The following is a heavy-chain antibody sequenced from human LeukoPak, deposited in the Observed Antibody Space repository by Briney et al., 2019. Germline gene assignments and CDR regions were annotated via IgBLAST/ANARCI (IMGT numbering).Heavy chain of an antibody. CDR1: GFTFDDYA. J-gene: IGHJ4*02. Sequence: GRSLRLSCAASGFTFDDYAMHWVRQAPGKGLEWVSGISWNSGSIGYADSVKGRFTISRDNSKNTLYLQMNSLRAEDTAVYYCARVSHPYYYDSSGFPPDYWGQGTLVTVSS. CDR3: ARVSHPYYYDSSGFPPDY. V-gene: IGHV3-9*01. D-gene: IGHD3-22*01. CDR2: ISWNSGSI.